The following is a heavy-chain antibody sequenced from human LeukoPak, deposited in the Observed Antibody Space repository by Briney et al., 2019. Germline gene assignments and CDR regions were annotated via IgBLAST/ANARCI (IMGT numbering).Heavy chain of an antibody. Sequence: GGSLRLSCVASGFSFSTYNMNWVRQAPGKGLEWVSSISSSSSYIYYADSVKGRFTISRDNAKNSLYLQMNSLRAEDTAVYYCARVDTMVGEDYWGQGTLVTVSS. CDR1: GFSFSTYN. CDR3: ARVDTMVGEDY. D-gene: IGHD3-10*02. J-gene: IGHJ4*02. CDR2: ISSSSSYI. V-gene: IGHV3-21*01.